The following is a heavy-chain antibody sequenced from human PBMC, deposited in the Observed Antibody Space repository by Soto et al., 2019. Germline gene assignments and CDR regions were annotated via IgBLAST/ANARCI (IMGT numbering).Heavy chain of an antibody. V-gene: IGHV4-39*01. CDR1: GGSISSFTYY. CDR2: VYYNENT. Sequence: PSETLSLPCSVSGGSISSFTYYWGWIRQPPGKGLEWIGTVYYNENTYYNPSLKSRVTITVDTAKNQFSLNLRSVTAADTAMYFCARRERYYGSPGWFDPWGQGTLVTVSS. CDR3: ARRERYYGSPGWFDP. J-gene: IGHJ5*02. D-gene: IGHD3-10*01.